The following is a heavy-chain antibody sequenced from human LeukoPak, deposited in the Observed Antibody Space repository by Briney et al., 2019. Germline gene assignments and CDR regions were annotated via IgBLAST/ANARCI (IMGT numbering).Heavy chain of an antibody. CDR2: IIPIFGTA. CDR1: GGTFSSYA. V-gene: IGHV1-69*05. Sequence: SVKVSCRASGGTFSSYAISWVREAPGQGLEWMGGIIPIFGTANYAQKFQGRVTITTDESTSTAYMELSSLRSEDTAVYYCARRGYSYGYRNWFDPWGQGTLVTVSS. J-gene: IGHJ5*02. CDR3: ARRGYSYGYRNWFDP. D-gene: IGHD5-18*01.